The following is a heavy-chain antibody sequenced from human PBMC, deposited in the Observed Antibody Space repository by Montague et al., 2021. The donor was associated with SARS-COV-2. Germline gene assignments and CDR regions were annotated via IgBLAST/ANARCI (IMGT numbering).Heavy chain of an antibody. CDR3: VTGVRWNGDFDY. J-gene: IGHJ4*02. CDR2: LSVSGNTI. CDR1: GLTFSNFE. D-gene: IGHD1-1*01. V-gene: IGHV3-48*03. Sequence: SLRLSCAASGLTFSNFEMNWVRQAPGKGLEWVSHLSVSGNTIYSADSLRGRFTISRDNGNRSVYWQMNNLRGEDTTVYYCVTGVRWNGDFDYWGQGTLVTVSS.